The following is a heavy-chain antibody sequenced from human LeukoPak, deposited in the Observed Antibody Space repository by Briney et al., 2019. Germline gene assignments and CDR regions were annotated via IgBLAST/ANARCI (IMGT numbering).Heavy chain of an antibody. Sequence: QPGESLRLSCAASGFSFSGYWMSWVRQAPGKGLEWVANIKQDGSEKYYVDSVKGRFSISRDNAKNSLYLQMNSLRAEDTAVYYCARAPMTTVTTYCYYGLDVWGQGTTVTVSS. D-gene: IGHD4-17*01. CDR2: IKQDGSEK. V-gene: IGHV3-7*01. CDR1: GFSFSGYW. CDR3: ARAPMTTVTTYCYYGLDV. J-gene: IGHJ6*02.